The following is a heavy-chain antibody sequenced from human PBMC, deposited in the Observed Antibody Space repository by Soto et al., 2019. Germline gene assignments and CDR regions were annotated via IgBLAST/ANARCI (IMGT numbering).Heavy chain of an antibody. CDR3: AKDSLRGVVPAAISVH. CDR1: GGSLGSYY. D-gene: IGHD2-2*02. Sequence: ETLSATCTLSGGSLGSYYWTSVWQSPWKGLEWIGYVYFSGNTNYNTSLKSRVTISIDTSKNQFSLRLASVTSVYYCAKDSLRGVVPAAISVHWGQGILVTINS. V-gene: IGHV4-59*01. CDR2: VYFSGNT. J-gene: IGHJ4*02.